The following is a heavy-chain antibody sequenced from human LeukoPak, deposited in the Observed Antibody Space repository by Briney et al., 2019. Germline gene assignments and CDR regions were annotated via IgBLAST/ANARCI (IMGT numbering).Heavy chain of an antibody. V-gene: IGHV4-59*01. CDR3: ARGEGTPTAAGTIDS. J-gene: IGHJ4*02. D-gene: IGHD6-13*01. CDR1: GGSFSNYY. CDR2: IYYSGRT. Sequence: SETLSLTCAVYGGSFSNYYWIWIRQPPGKGLEWIGYIYYSGRTAFNPSLKSRVTISVDTSKNQFSLKMTSVTAADTAVYYCARGEGTPTAAGTIDSWGQGTLVTVSS.